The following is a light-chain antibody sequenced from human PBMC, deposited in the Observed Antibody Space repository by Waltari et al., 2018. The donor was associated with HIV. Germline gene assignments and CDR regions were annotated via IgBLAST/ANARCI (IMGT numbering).Light chain of an antibody. CDR3: QQYFGVPYT. CDR2: WAS. V-gene: IGKV4-1*01. CDR1: RRPLYTSDNQPF. Sequence: DVVVTHSPLSLSVSVGETPTLYSRSSRRPLYTSDNQPFLAWYQQRPGQRPRLLIYWASSREFGVPDRITGSGSGTDFTLTISSLQPEDVATYYCQQYFGVPYTFGQGTKLEIK. J-gene: IGKJ2*01.